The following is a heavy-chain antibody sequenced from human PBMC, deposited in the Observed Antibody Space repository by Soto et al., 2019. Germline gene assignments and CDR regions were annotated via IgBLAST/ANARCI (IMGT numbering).Heavy chain of an antibody. CDR2: IGTTGDT. J-gene: IGHJ2*01. CDR1: GFTFRNYD. Sequence: EVQLVESGGGLKQPGGSLRLSCAASGFTFRNYDMHWVRQVTGKGLEWVSGIGTTGDTYYPGSVKGRFTISRENAKNSMYLQMSSLRPEDTAVYFCARVRGQQFVDWYFDLWGRGTLVTVSS. D-gene: IGHD6-13*01. CDR3: ARVRGQQFVDWYFDL. V-gene: IGHV3-13*01.